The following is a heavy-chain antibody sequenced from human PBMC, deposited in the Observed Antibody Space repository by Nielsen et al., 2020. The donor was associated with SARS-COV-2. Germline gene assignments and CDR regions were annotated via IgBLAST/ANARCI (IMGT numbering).Heavy chain of an antibody. J-gene: IGHJ4*02. CDR1: GFTFSSYA. V-gene: IGHV3-15*01. D-gene: IGHD6-19*01. CDR3: TTHSGTHY. Sequence: GGSLRLSCAASGFTFSSYAMSWVRQAPGKGLEWVGRIKSKIDGGTTDFAAPVKGRFTISRDDSKNTLYLQMNSLKTEDTAVYYCTTHSGTHYWGQGTLVTVSS. CDR2: IKSKIDGGTT.